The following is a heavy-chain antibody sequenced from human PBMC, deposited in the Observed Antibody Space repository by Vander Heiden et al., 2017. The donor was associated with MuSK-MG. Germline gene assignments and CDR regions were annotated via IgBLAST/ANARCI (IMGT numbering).Heavy chain of an antibody. CDR2: ISGSGGRK. J-gene: IGHJ3*02. Sequence: EVQLLESGGGLVQPGGSLRLSCAASGFTFSSYAMSWVRQAPGKGLEWVSAISGSGGRKYYADAVKGRFTISRDNSKNTLYLQMKSLRDEDTAVYYCARQRGPSSWHAFDIWGQGTMVTVS. CDR3: ARQRGPSSWHAFDI. D-gene: IGHD6-13*01. CDR1: GFTFSSYA. V-gene: IGHV3-23*01.